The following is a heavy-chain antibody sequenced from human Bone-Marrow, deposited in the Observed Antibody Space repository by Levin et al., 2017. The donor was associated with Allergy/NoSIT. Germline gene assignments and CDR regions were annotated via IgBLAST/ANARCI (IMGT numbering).Heavy chain of an antibody. CDR2: IYHSGST. V-gene: IGHV4-38-2*02. CDR1: GYSISSGYY. CDR3: ARDIDSSGWYSSVDPENGAYFDY. Sequence: TSETLSLTCAVSGYSISSGYYWGWIRQPPGKGLEWIGSIYHSGSTYYNPSLKSRVTISVDTSKNQFSLKLSSVTAADTAVYYCARDIDSSGWYSSVDPENGAYFDYWGQGTLVTVSS. J-gene: IGHJ4*02. D-gene: IGHD6-19*01.